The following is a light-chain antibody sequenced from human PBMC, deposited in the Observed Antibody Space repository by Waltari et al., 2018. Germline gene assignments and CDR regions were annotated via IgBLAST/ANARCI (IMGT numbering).Light chain of an antibody. Sequence: QSVLTQPPSVSGAPAQTVPIPCTGSGSNIGAGYVVHWYQQLPGQAPKLLIYGTSTRPLGVPDRYFGSQSGTSASLAITGLQAEDEADYYCQSYDTSLSVVFGGGTKLTVL. CDR2: GTS. CDR3: QSYDTSLSVV. V-gene: IGLV1-40*01. J-gene: IGLJ2*01. CDR1: GSNIGAGYV.